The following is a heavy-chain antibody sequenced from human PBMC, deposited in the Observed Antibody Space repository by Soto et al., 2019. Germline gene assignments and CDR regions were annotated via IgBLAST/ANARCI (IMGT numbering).Heavy chain of an antibody. CDR2: INPNSGGT. Sequence: ASVKVSCKTSGYTFTGYYMHWVRQAPGQGLEWMGWINPNSGGTKYAQKFHGRVTMTRDTSTSTAYMELSRLRSDDTAVYYCARAQYSSGWCDYWGQGTLVTVSS. V-gene: IGHV1-2*02. D-gene: IGHD6-19*01. CDR3: ARAQYSSGWCDY. J-gene: IGHJ4*02. CDR1: GYTFTGYY.